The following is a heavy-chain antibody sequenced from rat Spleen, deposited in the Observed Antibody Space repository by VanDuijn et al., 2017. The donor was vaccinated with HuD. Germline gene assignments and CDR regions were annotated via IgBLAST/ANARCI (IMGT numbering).Heavy chain of an antibody. D-gene: IGHD1-4*01. V-gene: IGHV5-27*01. CDR2: ISTGGGST. Sequence: EVQLVESGGGLVQPGRSLKLSCAASGFTFSNYYMAWVRQAPTKGLEWVAYISTGGGSTYYRDSVKGRFTISRDNAKSTLYLQMDSLRSEDTATYYCTTSKLPGDRYVMDAWGQGASVTVSS. J-gene: IGHJ4*01. CDR3: TTSKLPGDRYVMDA. CDR1: GFTFSNYY.